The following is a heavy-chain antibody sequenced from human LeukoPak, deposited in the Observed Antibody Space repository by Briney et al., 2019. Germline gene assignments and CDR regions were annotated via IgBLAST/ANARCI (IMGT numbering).Heavy chain of an antibody. J-gene: IGHJ4*02. V-gene: IGHV3-7*01. CDR2: IKQDGSEK. D-gene: IGHD5-18*01. CDR3: AKSYTARTYEIDY. Sequence: GGSLRLSCAASGFTFSSYWMSWVRQAPGKGLEWVANIKQDGSEKYYVDSVKGRFTISRDNAKSSLYLQMNSLRAEDTAVYYCAKSYTARTYEIDYWGQGTLVTVSS. CDR1: GFTFSSYW.